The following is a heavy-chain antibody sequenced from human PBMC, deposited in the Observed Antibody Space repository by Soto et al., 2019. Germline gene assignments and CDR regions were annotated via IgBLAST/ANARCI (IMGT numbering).Heavy chain of an antibody. J-gene: IGHJ4*02. CDR2: ISGSGGST. Sequence: ETLSLTCTVSGGSISSYYWSWIRQPPGKGLEWVSAISGSGGSTYYADSVKGRFTISRDNSKNTLYLQMNSLRAEDTAVYYCAKRGDCSSTSCYIDYWGQGTLVTVSS. CDR1: GGSISSYY. CDR3: AKRGDCSSTSCYIDY. V-gene: IGHV3-23*01. D-gene: IGHD2-2*02.